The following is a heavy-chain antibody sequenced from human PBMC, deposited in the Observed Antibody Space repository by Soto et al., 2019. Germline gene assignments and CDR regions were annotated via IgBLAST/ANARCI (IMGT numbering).Heavy chain of an antibody. J-gene: IGHJ6*02. CDR3: ARVMCGDCSTYYYYSMDV. V-gene: IGHV3-21*01. CDR1: GFTFGTYT. Sequence: GGSLRLSCAACGFTFGTYTMNWVRQAPGKXLEWVSSIGTTSSYIYYADSVRGRFTISRDNAKDSLYLQMSSLRAEDTAVYYCARVMCGDCSTYYYYSMDVWGQGTTVTVSS. D-gene: IGHD2-21*02. CDR2: IGTTSSYI.